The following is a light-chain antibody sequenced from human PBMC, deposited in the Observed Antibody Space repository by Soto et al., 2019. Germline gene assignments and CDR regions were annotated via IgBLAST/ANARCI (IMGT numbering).Light chain of an antibody. CDR2: DAT. CDR1: QDINNY. CDR3: HKYDSLPPT. V-gene: IGKV1-33*01. J-gene: IGKJ5*01. Sequence: DIQMTPSPSSLSASVVYRVTITCHASQDINNYLNWYQQKPGKAPKLLIFDATNLETGVPSRFSGSGSRTHYSLTIISLQPEDFATYYCHKYDSLPPTFGQGTRLEIK.